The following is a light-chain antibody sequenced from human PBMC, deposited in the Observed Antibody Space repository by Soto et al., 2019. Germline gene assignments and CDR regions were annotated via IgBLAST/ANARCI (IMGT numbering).Light chain of an antibody. Sequence: EIVLTQSPGTLSLSPGERATLSCRASQSVRSSYLAWYQQKPGQAPRLLIYGASSGATGIPDRFSGSGSGTDFTLTICRLEPEDFAVYYCQQYGSSAYTFGQGTKLEIK. CDR2: GAS. CDR3: QQYGSSAYT. J-gene: IGKJ2*01. V-gene: IGKV3-20*01. CDR1: QSVRSSY.